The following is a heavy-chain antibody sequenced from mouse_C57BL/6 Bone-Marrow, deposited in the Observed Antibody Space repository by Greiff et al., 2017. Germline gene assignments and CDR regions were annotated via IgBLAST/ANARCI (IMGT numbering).Heavy chain of an antibody. V-gene: IGHV1-7*01. CDR3: ARKTAQALYAMDY. D-gene: IGHD3-2*02. Sequence: QVQLQQSGAELAKPGASVKLSCKASGYTFTSYWMHWVKQRPGQGLEWIGYINPSSGYTKYNQKFKDKATLTADKSSSTAYMQLSSLTYEDSAVYYCARKTAQALYAMDYWGPRTSVTVSS. CDR1: GYTFTSYW. J-gene: IGHJ4*01. CDR2: INPSSGYT.